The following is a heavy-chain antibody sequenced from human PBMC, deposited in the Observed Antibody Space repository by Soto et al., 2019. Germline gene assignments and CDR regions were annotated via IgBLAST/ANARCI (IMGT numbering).Heavy chain of an antibody. CDR1: GFTFSSYA. Sequence: QVQLVESGGGVVQPGRSLRLSCAASGFTFSSYAMHWVRQAPGKGLEWVAVISYDGSNKYYAASVKGRFTISRYNSKNTLYLQMNSLRTEDTAVYYGARPLWRNDYNWGYFDLWGRGTLVTVSS. J-gene: IGHJ2*01. CDR3: ARPLWRNDYNWGYFDL. CDR2: ISYDGSNK. V-gene: IGHV3-30-3*01. D-gene: IGHD4-4*01.